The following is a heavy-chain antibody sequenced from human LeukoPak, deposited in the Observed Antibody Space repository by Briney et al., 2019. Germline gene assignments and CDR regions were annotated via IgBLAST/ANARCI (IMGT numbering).Heavy chain of an antibody. V-gene: IGHV3-53*01. J-gene: IGHJ4*02. CDR2: IYSGGRT. CDR3: ARDSNYGSGSYLDY. D-gene: IGHD3-10*01. Sequence: PGGSLRLSCAASGFTVSSNYMSWVRQAPGKGLEWVSVIYSGGRTYYADSVKGRFTISRDNSKNTLYLQMNSLRAEDTAVYYCARDSNYGSGSYLDYWGQGPLVTVSS. CDR1: GFTVSSNY.